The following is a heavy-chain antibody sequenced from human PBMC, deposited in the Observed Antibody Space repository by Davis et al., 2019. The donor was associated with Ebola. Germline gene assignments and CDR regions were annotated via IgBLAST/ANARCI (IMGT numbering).Heavy chain of an antibody. CDR1: GFTFSSNS. CDR3: AKGRTIPLALDF. D-gene: IGHD2-2*02. Sequence: GGSLRLSCAASGFTFSSNSMNWVRQAPGKGLEWVSFISSSSNYIYYADSVKGRFTISRDNAKNSLYLQMNSLRGEDTAFYYCAKGRTIPLALDFWGRGTLVTVSS. V-gene: IGHV3-21*04. CDR2: ISSSSNYI. J-gene: IGHJ4*02.